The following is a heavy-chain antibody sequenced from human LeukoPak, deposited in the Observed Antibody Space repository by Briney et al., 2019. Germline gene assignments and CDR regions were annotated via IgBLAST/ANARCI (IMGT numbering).Heavy chain of an antibody. CDR2: YYYSWST. D-gene: IGHD2/OR15-2a*01. V-gene: IGHV4-59*13. J-gene: IGHJ6*03. CDR1: GGSISSYY. CDR3: ARVKIIAMGYYYMDA. Sequence: SEPLSLTCTVSGGSISSYYWSWIRQPPEKGLEWSGYYYYSWSTNYNPSLKRRVTISVDTCKSQFSLKLSSVTAADTAVYPCARVKIIAMGYYYMDAWGKGTTVTVSS.